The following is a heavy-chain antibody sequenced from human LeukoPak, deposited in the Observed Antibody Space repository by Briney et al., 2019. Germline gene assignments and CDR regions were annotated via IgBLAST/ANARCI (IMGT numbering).Heavy chain of an antibody. CDR1: GGSISSYY. J-gene: IGHJ3*02. CDR2: IYTSGST. D-gene: IGHD6-19*01. V-gene: IGHV4-4*07. CDR3: AREMARIAVAANDAFDI. Sequence: SETLSLTCTVSGGSISSYYWSWIRQPAGKGLEWIGRIYTSGSTNYNPSLKSRVTMSVDTSKNQFSLKLSSVTAADTAVYYCAREMARIAVAANDAFDIWGRGTMVTVSS.